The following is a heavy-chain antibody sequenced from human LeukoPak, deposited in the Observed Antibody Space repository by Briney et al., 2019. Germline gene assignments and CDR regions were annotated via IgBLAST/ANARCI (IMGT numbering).Heavy chain of an antibody. CDR1: GGSISSVGYY. J-gene: IGHJ4*02. V-gene: IGHV4-39*01. CDR2: IYYIGST. Sequence: PSETLSLTCTVSGGSISSVGYYWGWIRQPPGKGLEWIGTIYYIGSTYYNPSLKSRVTISVDTPKNQFSLKLSSVTAADTAVYYCATTLCVGSSQKIFYYWGQGTLVTVSS. CDR3: ATTLCVGSSQKIFYY. D-gene: IGHD6-13*01.